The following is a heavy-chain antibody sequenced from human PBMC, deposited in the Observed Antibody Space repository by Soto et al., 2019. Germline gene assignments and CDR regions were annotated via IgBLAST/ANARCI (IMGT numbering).Heavy chain of an antibody. D-gene: IGHD3-16*01. Sequence: SETLSLTCTVSGGSMSSHYWTWLRQPPGKGLEWIGYISYSGSTYYNPSLKSRVTISADTSRNQFSLKLSSVIAADTAVYYCARADPDASVGYWGQGTLVIVSS. J-gene: IGHJ4*02. CDR1: GGSMSSHY. CDR3: ARADPDASVGY. CDR2: ISYSGST. V-gene: IGHV4-59*11.